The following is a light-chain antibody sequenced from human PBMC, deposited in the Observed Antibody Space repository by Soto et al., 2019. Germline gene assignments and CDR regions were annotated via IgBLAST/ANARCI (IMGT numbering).Light chain of an antibody. Sequence: EIVLTQSPATQSLSPGERATLSCRASQSVSSYLAWYQQKPGQAPRLLIYDASNRATGIPARFSGSGSGTDFTLTISSREPEDFEVYYCQQRSNWPLTFGGGTKVEIK. CDR3: QQRSNWPLT. CDR1: QSVSSY. J-gene: IGKJ4*01. CDR2: DAS. V-gene: IGKV3-11*01.